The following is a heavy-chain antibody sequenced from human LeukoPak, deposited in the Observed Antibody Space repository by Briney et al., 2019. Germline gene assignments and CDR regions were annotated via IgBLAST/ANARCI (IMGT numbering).Heavy chain of an antibody. J-gene: IGHJ5*02. CDR3: ARGVPYGSGSYYAYWFDP. D-gene: IGHD3-10*01. CDR2: MNPKSGDT. Sequence: GASVKVSYKASGYTFTSYDINWVRQATGQRLECMGGMNPKSGDTGYAQKFQGRVTMTRNTSISTAYMELSSLRSEDTAVYYWARGVPYGSGSYYAYWFDPWGQGTLVTVSS. CDR1: GYTFTSYD. V-gene: IGHV1-8*01.